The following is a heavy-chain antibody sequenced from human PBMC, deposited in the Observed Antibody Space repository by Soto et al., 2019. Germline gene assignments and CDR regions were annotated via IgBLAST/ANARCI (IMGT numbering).Heavy chain of an antibody. D-gene: IGHD5-18*01. CDR2: ISYDGSNK. V-gene: IGHV3-30*18. Sequence: PGGSLRLSCAASGFTFSSYGMHWVRQAPGKGLEWVEVISYDGSNKYYADSVKGRFTISRENYKNTLYLQLNSLRAEDTAVYYCAKAGHSYGSYYLDYWGQGTLVTVSS. CDR1: GFTFSSYG. J-gene: IGHJ4*02. CDR3: AKAGHSYGSYYLDY.